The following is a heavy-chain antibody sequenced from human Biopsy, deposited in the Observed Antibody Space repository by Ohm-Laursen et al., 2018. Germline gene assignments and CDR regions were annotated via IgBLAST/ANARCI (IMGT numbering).Heavy chain of an antibody. CDR3: ARARAYSDFWGGPKDY. D-gene: IGHD3-3*01. V-gene: IGHV4-34*01. CDR1: SGSISGNY. CDR2: ISHTGST. Sequence: SETLSLTCAVSSGSISGNYWGWIRQPPGKGLEWMGEISHTGSTKYNPSLMSRVTISIDTSNSQFSLKLTSVTAADTAVYFCARARAYSDFWGGPKDYWGQGILVTVSS. J-gene: IGHJ4*02.